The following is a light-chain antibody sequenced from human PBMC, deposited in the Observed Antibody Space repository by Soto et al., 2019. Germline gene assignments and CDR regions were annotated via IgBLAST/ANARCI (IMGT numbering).Light chain of an antibody. Sequence: SVLTQPAPLSGSPGQSITLSCPGTSSDVGGYNYVSWYQQHPGKAPKLMIYDVSNRPSGVSNRFSGSKSGNTASLTISGLQAEDEADYYCSSYTSSSTQVFGTGTKVTVL. V-gene: IGLV2-14*01. CDR2: DVS. CDR1: SSDVGGYNY. CDR3: SSYTSSSTQV. J-gene: IGLJ1*01.